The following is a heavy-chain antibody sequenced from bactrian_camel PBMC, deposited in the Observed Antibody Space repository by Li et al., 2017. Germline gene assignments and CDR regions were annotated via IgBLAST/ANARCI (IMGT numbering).Heavy chain of an antibody. CDR2: INSGGGSP. J-gene: IGHJ4*01. D-gene: IGHD2*01. CDR3: TTSTINY. CDR1: GFTFASDD. V-gene: IGHV3S40*01. Sequence: VQLVESGGALVQPGGSLSLSCAGSGFTFASDDMSWVRQGPGKGLEWLSTINSGGGSPHYADSVKGRFTISRDNAKNTLYLHMNSLKTEDTAVYYCTTSTINYWGRGTQVTVS.